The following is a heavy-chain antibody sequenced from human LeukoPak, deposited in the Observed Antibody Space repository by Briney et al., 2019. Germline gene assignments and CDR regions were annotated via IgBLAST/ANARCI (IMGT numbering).Heavy chain of an antibody. CDR3: ARGTAMKI. CDR2: INHSGST. CDR1: GGSISSGGYY. V-gene: IGHV4-30-2*01. Sequence: SQTLSLTCTVSGGSISSGGYYWSWIRQPPGKGLEWIGEINHSGSTNYNPSLKSRVTISVDTSKNQFSLKLSSVTAADTAVYYCARGTAMKIWGQGTLVTVSS. J-gene: IGHJ4*02. D-gene: IGHD5-18*01.